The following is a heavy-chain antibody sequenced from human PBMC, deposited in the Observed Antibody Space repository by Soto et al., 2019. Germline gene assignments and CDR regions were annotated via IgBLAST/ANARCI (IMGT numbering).Heavy chain of an antibody. CDR1: VFTFRSYW. CDR2: IKQDGSEK. V-gene: IGHV3-7*03. Sequence: GGALRLSCAASVFTFRSYWMSWVRQAPGKGLEWVANIKQDGSEKYYVDSVKGRFTISRDNAKNSLYLQMNSLRAEDTAVYYCARQGPYYYGMDVWGQGTTVTVSS. J-gene: IGHJ6*02. CDR3: ARQGPYYYGMDV.